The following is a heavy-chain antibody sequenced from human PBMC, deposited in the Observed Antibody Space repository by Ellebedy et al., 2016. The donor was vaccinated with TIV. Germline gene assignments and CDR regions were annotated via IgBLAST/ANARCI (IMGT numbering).Heavy chain of an antibody. J-gene: IGHJ4*02. V-gene: IGHV3-30*03. CDR3: ARGWSTPDS. Sequence: GESLKISCAASGFSFSNFGMHWVRQAPGKGLEWVAVISYDGYKTYYGDSVKGRFTISRDNAQNTLFLQMNSLRVEDTAVYYCARGWSTPDSWGQGTLVIVSS. CDR2: ISYDGYKT. CDR1: GFSFSNFG. D-gene: IGHD2-15*01.